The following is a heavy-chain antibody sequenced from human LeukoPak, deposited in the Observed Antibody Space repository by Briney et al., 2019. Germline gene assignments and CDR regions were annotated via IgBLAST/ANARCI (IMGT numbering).Heavy chain of an antibody. CDR3: ASVFDS. J-gene: IGHJ4*02. CDR2: ISASGTIT. V-gene: IGHV3-48*03. Sequence: GGSLRLSCAASGFTFSSYAMSWVRQAPGKGLERISYISASGTITHYADSVEGRFTISRDNAKNSLYLQMNSLSADDTAVYYCASVFDSWGQGFLVTVSS. CDR1: GFTFSSYA.